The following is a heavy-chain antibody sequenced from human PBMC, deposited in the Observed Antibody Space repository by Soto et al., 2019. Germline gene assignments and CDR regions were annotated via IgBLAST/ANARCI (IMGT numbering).Heavy chain of an antibody. Sequence: GGSLRLSCAASGFTFSSYAMSWVRQAPGKGLEWVSAISGSGGSTYYADSVKGRFTISRDNSKNTLYLQMNSLRAEDTAVYYCAKEGKVVLWFGELYDYWGQGTLVTVSS. CDR2: ISGSGGST. V-gene: IGHV3-23*01. CDR1: GFTFSSYA. CDR3: AKEGKVVLWFGELYDY. D-gene: IGHD3-10*01. J-gene: IGHJ4*02.